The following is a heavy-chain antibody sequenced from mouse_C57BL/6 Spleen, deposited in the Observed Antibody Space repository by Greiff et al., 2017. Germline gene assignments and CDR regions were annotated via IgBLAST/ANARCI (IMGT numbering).Heavy chain of an antibody. V-gene: IGHV3-1*01. CDR1: GYSITSGYD. CDR3: AREGGLVWYFDV. D-gene: IGHD2-2*01. J-gene: IGHJ1*03. Sequence: QSGPGMVKPSQSLSLTCTVTGYSITSGYDWHWIRHFPGNKLEWMGYISYSGSTNYNPSLKSRISITHDTSKNHFFLKLNSVTTEDTATYYCAREGGLVWYFDVWGTGTTVTVSS. CDR2: ISYSGST.